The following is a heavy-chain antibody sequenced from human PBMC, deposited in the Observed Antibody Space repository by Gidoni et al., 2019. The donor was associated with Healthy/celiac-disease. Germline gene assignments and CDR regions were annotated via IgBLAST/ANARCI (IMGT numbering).Heavy chain of an antibody. CDR2: ISSSSSYI. J-gene: IGHJ4*02. CDR3: AQGTFDY. CDR1: GFTFSSYS. Sequence: EVQLVDSGGGLVEPGGSLRGYCAASGFTFSSYSMSWVRQAPGKGLEWVSSISSSSSYIYYADSVKGRFTISRDNAKNSLYLQMNSLRDEDTAVYYCAQGTFDYWGQGTLVTVSS. D-gene: IGHD3-10*01. V-gene: IGHV3-21*01.